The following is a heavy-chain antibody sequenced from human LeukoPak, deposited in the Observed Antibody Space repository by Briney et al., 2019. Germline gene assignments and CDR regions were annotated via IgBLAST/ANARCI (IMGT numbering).Heavy chain of an antibody. CDR2: INSNSGGT. CDR3: ARGRGSSSWYLRYNWFDP. D-gene: IGHD6-13*01. CDR1: GYTFIGYY. Sequence: ASVKVSCKASGYTFIGYYIYWVRQAPGQGLEWMGWINSNSGGTNSAEKFQDRVTMTRDTSISTAYMELSSLRSEDTAVYYCARGRGSSSWYLRYNWFDPWGQGTLVTVSS. V-gene: IGHV1-2*02. J-gene: IGHJ5*02.